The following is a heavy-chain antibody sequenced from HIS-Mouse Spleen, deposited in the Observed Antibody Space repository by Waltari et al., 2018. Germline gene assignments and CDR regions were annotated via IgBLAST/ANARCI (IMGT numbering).Heavy chain of an antibody. D-gene: IGHD6-13*01. CDR1: GGSISSSSYY. V-gene: IGHV4-39*07. CDR3: AREIPYSSSWYDWYFDL. CDR2: IYYSGRP. Sequence: QLQLQESGPGLVKPSETLSLTCTVSGGSISSSSYYWGWIRQPPRKGLEWIGSIYYSGRPYYTPSLKSRVTISVDTSKNQFSLKLSSVTAADTAVYYCAREIPYSSSWYDWYFDLWGRGTLVTVSS. J-gene: IGHJ2*01.